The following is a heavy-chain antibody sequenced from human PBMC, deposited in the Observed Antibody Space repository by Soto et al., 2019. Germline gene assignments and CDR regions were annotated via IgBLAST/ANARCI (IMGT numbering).Heavy chain of an antibody. CDR2: INPNSGGT. CDR1: GYTFTGYY. Sequence: GASVKVSCKASGYTFTGYYMHWVRQAPGQGLEWMGWINPNSGGTNYAQKFQGWVTMTRDTSISTAYMELSRLRSDDTAVYYCARTFDWNDVGYFDYWGQGTLVTVSS. J-gene: IGHJ4*02. V-gene: IGHV1-2*04. D-gene: IGHD1-1*01. CDR3: ARTFDWNDVGYFDY.